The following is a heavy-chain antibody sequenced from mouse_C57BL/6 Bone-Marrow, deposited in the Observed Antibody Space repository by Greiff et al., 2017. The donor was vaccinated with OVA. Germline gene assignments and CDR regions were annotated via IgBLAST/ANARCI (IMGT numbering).Heavy chain of an antibody. CDR1: GYSFTGYY. D-gene: IGHD3-3*01. Sequence: EVQVVESGPELVKPGVSVKISCKASGYSFTGYYMHWVKQSHGNILDWIGYIYPYNGVSSYNQQFKGTATLTVDKYSSTAYMELRSLTSEDSAVYYSARGTGFDYWGQGTTLTVSS. V-gene: IGHV1-31*01. J-gene: IGHJ2*01. CDR3: ARGTGFDY. CDR2: IYPYNGVS.